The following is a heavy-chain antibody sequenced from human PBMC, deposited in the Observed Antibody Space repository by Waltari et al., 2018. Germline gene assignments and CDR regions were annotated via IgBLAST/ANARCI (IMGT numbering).Heavy chain of an antibody. CDR3: ARPSTEYYYYYYYMDV. CDR1: GSSLIRYE. Sequence: EVQVVESGGGLVQPGGSLRVSCEASGSSLIRYEMSGIRQAPGKGLEWVSYISNSGSTMYYADSVKGRFTISRDNAKNSLYLEMNSLRAEDTAVYYCARPSTEYYYYYYYMDVWGKGTTVTVS. V-gene: IGHV3-48*03. J-gene: IGHJ6*03. CDR2: ISNSGSTM.